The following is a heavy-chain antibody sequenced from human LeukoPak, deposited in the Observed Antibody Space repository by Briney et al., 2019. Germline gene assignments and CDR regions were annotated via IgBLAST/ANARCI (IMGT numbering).Heavy chain of an antibody. CDR2: IYYSGST. CDR3: ARVYSSSWYRVAFDY. J-gene: IGHJ4*02. D-gene: IGHD6-13*01. Sequence: NPSETLSLTCTVSGGSISSYYWSWIRQPPGKGLECIGYIYYSGSTNYNPSLKSRVTISVDTSKNQFSLKLSSVTAADTAVYYCARVYSSSWYRVAFDYWGQGTLVTVSS. CDR1: GGSISSYY. V-gene: IGHV4-59*01.